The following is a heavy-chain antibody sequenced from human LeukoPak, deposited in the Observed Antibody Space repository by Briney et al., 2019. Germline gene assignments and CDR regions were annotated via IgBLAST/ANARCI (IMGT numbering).Heavy chain of an antibody. CDR2: ISYDGSNK. J-gene: IGHJ4*02. V-gene: IGHV3-30*03. CDR3: ARSPCDGDCFLDS. D-gene: IGHD2-21*02. CDR1: GFTFSSYG. Sequence: GRSLRLSCAASGFTFSSYGMHWVRQAPGKGLEWVAVISYDGSNKYYADSVKGRFTISRDNSKSTLYLQMNSLRAEDTAVYYCARSPCDGDCFLDSWGQGTLVTVSS.